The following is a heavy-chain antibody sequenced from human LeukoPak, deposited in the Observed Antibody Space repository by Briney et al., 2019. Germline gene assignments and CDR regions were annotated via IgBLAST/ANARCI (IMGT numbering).Heavy chain of an antibody. CDR2: IYYSGRT. CDR1: GGSISSYY. V-gene: IGHV4-59*08. D-gene: IGHD6-13*01. Sequence: SETLSLTCTVSGGSISSYYWSWIRQPPGKGLDWIGYIYYSGRTNYNPSLKSRVTIPVDTSKNQFSLKLSSVPAADTAVYYCARTRHSRWYNWFDPWGQGTLVTVSS. CDR3: ARTRHSRWYNWFDP. J-gene: IGHJ5*02.